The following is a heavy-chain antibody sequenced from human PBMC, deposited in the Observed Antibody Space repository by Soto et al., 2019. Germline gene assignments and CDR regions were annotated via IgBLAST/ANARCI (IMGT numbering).Heavy chain of an antibody. D-gene: IGHD6-6*01. CDR1: GFTFSSYS. Sequence: GGSLRLSWAASGFTFSSYSMNWVRQAPGKGLEWVSSISSSSSYIYYADSVKGRFTISRDNAKNSLYLQMNSLRAEETAVYYCARDRGRAARPFDYWGQGTLVTVSS. CDR2: ISSSSSYI. CDR3: ARDRGRAARPFDY. J-gene: IGHJ4*02. V-gene: IGHV3-21*01.